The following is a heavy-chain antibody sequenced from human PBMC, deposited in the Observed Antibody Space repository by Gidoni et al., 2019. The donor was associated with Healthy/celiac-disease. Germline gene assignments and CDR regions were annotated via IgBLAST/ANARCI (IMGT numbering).Heavy chain of an antibody. CDR1: GFTFSSYA. CDR2: ISGSGGST. J-gene: IGHJ4*02. D-gene: IGHD3-3*01. Sequence: EVQLLESGGGLVQPGGSLRLSCAASGFTFSSYAMRWVRQAPGKGLEWVSAISGSGGSTYYADSVKGRFTISRDNSKNTLYLQMNSLRAEDTAVYYCAKGRRGIFGVQHYFDYWGQGTLVTVSS. V-gene: IGHV3-23*01. CDR3: AKGRRGIFGVQHYFDY.